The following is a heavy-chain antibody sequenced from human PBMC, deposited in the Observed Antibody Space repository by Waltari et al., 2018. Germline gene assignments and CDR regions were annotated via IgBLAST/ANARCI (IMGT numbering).Heavy chain of an antibody. CDR1: GGTFIGYA. D-gene: IGHD1-26*01. V-gene: IGHV1-69*01. CDR3: AREVGSYVSYFDY. J-gene: IGHJ4*02. Sequence: QVQLVQSGAEVKKPGSSVKVACMASGGTFIGYAISWVRQAPGQGLGWMGGIIPIFGTANDAQKFQGRVTITADESTSTAYMELSSLRSEDTAVYYCAREVGSYVSYFDYWGQGTLVTVSS. CDR2: IIPIFGTA.